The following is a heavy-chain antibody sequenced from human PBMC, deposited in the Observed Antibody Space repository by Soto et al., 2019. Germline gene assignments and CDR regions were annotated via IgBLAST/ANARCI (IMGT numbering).Heavy chain of an antibody. D-gene: IGHD2-8*02. CDR3: AKGVLDRTLFPCTGISCPGRRTFDI. CDR2: IGGDGYKP. Sequence: GGSLRLSCVASEFIFSDYAMSWVRQAPGKGPEWVSVIGGDGYKPEYAASVKGRFTISRDNSKNTLYLQMNSLRVEDTAVYYCAKGVLDRTLFPCTGISCPGRRTFDIRGQWTMVSVSS. CDR1: EFIFSDYA. J-gene: IGHJ3*02. V-gene: IGHV3-23*01.